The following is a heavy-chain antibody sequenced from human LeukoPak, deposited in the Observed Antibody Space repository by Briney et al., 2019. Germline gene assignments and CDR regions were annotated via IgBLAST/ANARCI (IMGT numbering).Heavy chain of an antibody. Sequence: SETLSLTCTVSDGSISSVIYYWGWIRQPPGKGLEWIGYIYYSGSTNYNPSLKSRVTISVDTSKNQFSLKLSSVTAADTAVYYCARGGGFGSGWYPFDYWGQGTLVTVSS. J-gene: IGHJ4*02. D-gene: IGHD6-19*01. CDR3: ARGGGFGSGWYPFDY. CDR2: IYYSGST. V-gene: IGHV4-61*01. CDR1: DGSISSVIYY.